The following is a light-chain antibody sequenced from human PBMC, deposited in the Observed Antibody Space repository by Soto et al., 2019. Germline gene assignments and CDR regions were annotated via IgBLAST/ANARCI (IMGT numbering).Light chain of an antibody. J-gene: IGKJ3*01. Sequence: EILLTRSPGTLSLSPGERATLSCRASQSVSSTYLAWYQQKPGQAPRLLIYGASSRATGIPDRFSGSGSGTDFTLTISRLEPEDFAVYYCQQYGSSPPFTFGPGTTVDIK. CDR2: GAS. V-gene: IGKV3-20*01. CDR3: QQYGSSPPFT. CDR1: QSVSSTY.